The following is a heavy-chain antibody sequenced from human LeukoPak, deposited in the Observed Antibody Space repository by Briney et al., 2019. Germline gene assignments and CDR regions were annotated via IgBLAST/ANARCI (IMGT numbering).Heavy chain of an antibody. Sequence: SETLSLTCTVSGGSISSYYWSWIRQPPGKGLEWIGYIYYSGSTTYNPSLKSRVTISVDTSKNQFSLKLSSVTAADTAVYYCARAPYYYDTSGYPIYYFDYWGQGTLVTVSS. D-gene: IGHD3-22*01. CDR2: IYYSGST. CDR1: GGSISSYY. V-gene: IGHV4-59*01. J-gene: IGHJ4*02. CDR3: ARAPYYYDTSGYPIYYFDY.